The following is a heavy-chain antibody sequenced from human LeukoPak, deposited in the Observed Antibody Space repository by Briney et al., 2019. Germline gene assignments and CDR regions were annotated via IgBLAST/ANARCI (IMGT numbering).Heavy chain of an antibody. Sequence: PSETLSLTCSISGDSISSPSYYWAWIRQPPGKGLEWVASISYSGSTFYSPSLNSRVTTLVDTSKNQFSLNLNSLTAADTAVYYCARDQNFSRRSGWFDPWGQGTLVTVSS. CDR3: ARDQNFSRRSGWFDP. V-gene: IGHV4-39*07. D-gene: IGHD1-14*01. J-gene: IGHJ5*02. CDR2: ISYSGST. CDR1: GDSISSPSYY.